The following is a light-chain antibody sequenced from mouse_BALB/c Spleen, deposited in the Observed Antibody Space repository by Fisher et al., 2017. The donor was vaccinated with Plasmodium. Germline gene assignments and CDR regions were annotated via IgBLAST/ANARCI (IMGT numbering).Light chain of an antibody. V-gene: IGKV1-135*01. J-gene: IGKJ5*01. Sequence: DIVLTQTTLTLSVNSGQPASISCKSSQSLLDSDGKTYLNWLLQRPGQSPKRLISLVSKLDSGVPDRFTGSGSGTDFTLKISRVETEDLGFYYCWQGTHCPLTFGAGTTLELK. CDR1: QSLLDSDGKTY. CDR3: WQGTHCPLT. CDR2: LVS.